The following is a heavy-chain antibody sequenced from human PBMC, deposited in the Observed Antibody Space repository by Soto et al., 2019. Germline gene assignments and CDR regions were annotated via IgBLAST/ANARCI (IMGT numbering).Heavy chain of an antibody. D-gene: IGHD2-21*02. Sequence: QVQLVQSGAEVKKPGSSVKVSCRASGGTFGNFAINWVRQAPGQGLEWMGAIIPILETPTYAQKFRARVTITADEATSTAYMELNSLSSEDTAVYYCARRLQTWSFYYGMDVWGQGTTVTVSS. V-gene: IGHV1-69*12. CDR2: IIPILETP. J-gene: IGHJ6*02. CDR3: ARRLQTWSFYYGMDV. CDR1: GGTFGNFA.